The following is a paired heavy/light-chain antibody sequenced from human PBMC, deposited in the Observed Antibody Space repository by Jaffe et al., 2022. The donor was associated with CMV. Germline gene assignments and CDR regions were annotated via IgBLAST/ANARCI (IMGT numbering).Heavy chain of an antibody. Sequence: QVQLQQWGAGLLKPSETLSLTCAVYGGSFSGYYWSWIRQPPGKGLEWIGEINHSGSTNYNPSLKSRVTISVDTSKNQFSLKLSSVTAADTAVYYCARGRHLGPWTPRLDGRFDYWGQGTLVTVSS. CDR1: GGSFSGYY. CDR3: ARGRHLGPWTPRLDGRFDY. V-gene: IGHV4-34*01. CDR2: INHSGST. J-gene: IGHJ4*02. D-gene: IGHD1-26*01.
Light chain of an antibody. Sequence: EIVMTQSPATLSVSPGERATLSCRASQSVSSNLAWYQQKPGQAPRLLIYGASTRATGIPARFSGSGSGTEFTLTISSLQSEDFAVYYCQQYNNGPRYTFGQGTKLEIK. CDR2: GAS. CDR1: QSVSSN. J-gene: IGKJ2*01. CDR3: QQYNNGPRYT. V-gene: IGKV3-15*01.